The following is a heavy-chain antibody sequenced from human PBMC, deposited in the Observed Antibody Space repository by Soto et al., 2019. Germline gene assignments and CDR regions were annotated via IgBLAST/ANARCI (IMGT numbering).Heavy chain of an antibody. CDR2: IYYSGST. CDR1: GGSISSYY. J-gene: IGHJ6*03. D-gene: IGHD4-17*01. Sequence: QVQLQESGPGLVKPSETLSLTCTVSGGSISSYYWNWIRQPPGKGLEWIGYIYYSGSTNYNPSLKSRVTISVDTSKNQFSLKLSSVTAADTAVYYCARRAVTSPYYYYYMGVWGKGTTVTVSS. CDR3: ARRAVTSPYYYYYMGV. V-gene: IGHV4-59*08.